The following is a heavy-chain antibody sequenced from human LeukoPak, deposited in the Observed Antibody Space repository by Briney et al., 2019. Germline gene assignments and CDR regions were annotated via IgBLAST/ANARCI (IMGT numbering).Heavy chain of an antibody. CDR3: ARITYDFWSGYYMPDDP. D-gene: IGHD3-3*01. J-gene: IGHJ5*02. Sequence: ASVKVSCKASGYTFTSYGINWVRQAPGQGLEWMGWISIYNGNTDYAQKLRGRVTMTTDTSTSTAYMELRSLRSDDTAVYYCARITYDFWSGYYMPDDPWGQGTLVTVSS. CDR1: GYTFTSYG. CDR2: ISIYNGNT. V-gene: IGHV1-18*01.